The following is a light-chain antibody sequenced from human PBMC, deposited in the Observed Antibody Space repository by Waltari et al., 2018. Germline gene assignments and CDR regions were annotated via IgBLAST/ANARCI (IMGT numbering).Light chain of an antibody. CDR2: GAS. Sequence: EIVMTQSPATLSVSPGERATLSCRASQSVSSNLAWYQQKPGQAPRLLICGASTRAAGIPARFSGSGSGTEFTLTIGSLQSEDFAVYYWQQYNNWPPGTFGQGTKVEI. V-gene: IGKV3D-15*01. J-gene: IGKJ1*01. CDR3: QQYNNWPPGT. CDR1: QSVSSN.